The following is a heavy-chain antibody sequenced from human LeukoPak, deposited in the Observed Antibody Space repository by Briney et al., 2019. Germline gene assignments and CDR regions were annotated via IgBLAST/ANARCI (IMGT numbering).Heavy chain of an antibody. J-gene: IGHJ4*02. CDR2: INPSGGST. Sequence: ASVKVSCKASGGTFSSYAISWVRQAPGQGLEWMGIINPSGGSTSYAQKFQGRVTMTRDTSTSTVYMELSSLRSEDTAVYYCARLLPAARSGRGFDYWGQGTLVTVSS. D-gene: IGHD2-2*01. CDR3: ARLLPAARSGRGFDY. CDR1: GGTFSSYA. V-gene: IGHV1-46*01.